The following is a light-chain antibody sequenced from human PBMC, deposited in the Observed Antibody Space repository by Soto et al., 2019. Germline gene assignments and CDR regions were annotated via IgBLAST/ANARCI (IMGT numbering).Light chain of an antibody. CDR1: QSVSNN. CDR3: QQRQYWPPIT. CDR2: DAS. V-gene: IGKV3-11*01. J-gene: IGKJ5*01. Sequence: EIVMTQSPATLSVSPGERATLSCRASQSVSNNLAWYQQKPGQAPSLLIYDASNRAAGIPARFSGSGSGTDFTLTISSLEPEDFAIYYCQQRQYWPPITFGQGTRLEI.